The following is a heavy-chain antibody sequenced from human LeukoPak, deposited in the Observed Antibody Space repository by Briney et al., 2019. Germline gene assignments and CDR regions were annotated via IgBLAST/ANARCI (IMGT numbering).Heavy chain of an antibody. CDR1: GGSISSSSYY. Sequence: SETLSLTCTVSGGSISSSSYYWGWIRQPPGKGLEWIGSIYYSGSTYYNPSLKSRVTISVDTSKNQFSLKLSPVTAADTAVYYCARHRSWFRESQLGPRGPVDYWGQGTLVTVSS. CDR3: ARHRSWFRESQLGPRGPVDY. J-gene: IGHJ4*02. CDR2: IYYSGST. D-gene: IGHD3-10*01. V-gene: IGHV4-39*01.